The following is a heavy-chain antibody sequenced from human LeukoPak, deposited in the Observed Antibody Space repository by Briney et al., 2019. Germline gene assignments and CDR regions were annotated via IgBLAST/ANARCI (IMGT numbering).Heavy chain of an antibody. J-gene: IGHJ4*02. Sequence: SETLSLTCTVSGGSISSSSYYWGWIRQPPGKGLEWIGSIYYSGSTYYNPSLKSRVTTSVDTSKNQFSLKLSSVTAADTAVYYCARDTTGTTDVWGQGTLVTVSS. V-gene: IGHV4-39*07. D-gene: IGHD1-1*01. CDR3: ARDTTGTTDV. CDR2: IYYSGST. CDR1: GGSISSSSYY.